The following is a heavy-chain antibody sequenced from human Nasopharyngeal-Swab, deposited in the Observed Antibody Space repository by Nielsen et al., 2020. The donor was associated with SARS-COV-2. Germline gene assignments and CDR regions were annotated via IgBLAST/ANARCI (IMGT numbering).Heavy chain of an antibody. Sequence: GALSLSCAASGFTFSSYAMHWVRQASGKGLEWVGRIRSKANSNATAYAASVKGRFTISRDDSKNTAYLQMNSLKTDDTAVYYRTRLDVAAACTPDHYWGQGTLVTVSS. V-gene: IGHV3-73*01. CDR2: IRSKANSNAT. CDR3: TRLDVAAACTPDHY. J-gene: IGHJ4*02. D-gene: IGHD6-13*01. CDR1: GFTFSSYA.